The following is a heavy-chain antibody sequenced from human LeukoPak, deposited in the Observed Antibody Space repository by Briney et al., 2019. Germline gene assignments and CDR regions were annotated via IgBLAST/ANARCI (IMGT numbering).Heavy chain of an antibody. J-gene: IGHJ4*02. CDR2: IYTSGST. CDR3: ARGYYDILTGYYDLARFDY. Sequence: SQTLSLTCTVSGGSISSGSYYWSWIRQPAGKGLEWIGRIYTSGSTNYNPSLKSRATISVDTSKNQFSLKLSSVTAADTAVYYCARGYYDILTGYYDLARFDYWGQGTLVTVSS. CDR1: GGSISSGSYY. V-gene: IGHV4-61*02. D-gene: IGHD3-9*01.